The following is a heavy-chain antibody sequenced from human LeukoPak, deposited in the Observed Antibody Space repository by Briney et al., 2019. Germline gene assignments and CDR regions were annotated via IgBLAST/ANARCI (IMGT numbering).Heavy chain of an antibody. Sequence: GRSLRLSCAASGFTFSSYGMHWVRQAPGKGLEWVAVISYDGSNKYYADSVKGRFTISRDNSKNTLYLQMNSLRAEDTAVYYCARNLNYDFWSGYRTSDYWGQGTLVTVSS. D-gene: IGHD3-3*01. J-gene: IGHJ4*02. V-gene: IGHV3-30*03. CDR1: GFTFSSYG. CDR3: ARNLNYDFWSGYRTSDY. CDR2: ISYDGSNK.